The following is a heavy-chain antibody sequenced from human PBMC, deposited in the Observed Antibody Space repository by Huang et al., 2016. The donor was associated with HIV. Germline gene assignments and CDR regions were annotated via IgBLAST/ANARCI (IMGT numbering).Heavy chain of an antibody. CDR2: ISYDAKTK. CDR1: GFTFSSDG. V-gene: IGHV3-30*18. CDR3: AKGGSAAAVLDF. J-gene: IGHJ4*02. Sequence: QVQLVESGGGVVQPGRYLRISCAASGFTFSSDGMHWVRQAPGKGLGWVAVISYDAKTKYYADSVKGRFSISRDNSKTTVYLQLNSLRLEDTAVYYCAKGGSAAAVLDFWGQGTLVTVSS. D-gene: IGHD6-13*01.